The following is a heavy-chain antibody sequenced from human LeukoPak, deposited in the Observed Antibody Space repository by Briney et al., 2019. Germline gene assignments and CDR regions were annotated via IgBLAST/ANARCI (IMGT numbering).Heavy chain of an antibody. J-gene: IGHJ4*02. CDR1: GYSFTSYG. D-gene: IGHD4-23*01. Sequence: ASVKVSCKASGYSFTSYGISWVRQAPGQGLEWMGWISSYGSNTNYARRLQGRVTMTTDTSTSTAYMELRSLRSDDSAVYYCARDRGTVVTLEYFDYWGQGTLVTVSS. V-gene: IGHV1-18*01. CDR3: ARDRGTVVTLEYFDY. CDR2: ISSYGSNT.